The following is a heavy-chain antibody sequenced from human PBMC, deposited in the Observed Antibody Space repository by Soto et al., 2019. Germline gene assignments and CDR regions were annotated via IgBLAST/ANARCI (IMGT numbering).Heavy chain of an antibody. V-gene: IGHV5-10-1*01. CDR1: GYSFTSYW. Sequence: LGESLKISCKGSGYSFTSYWISWVRQMPGKGLEWMGRIDPSDSYTNYSPSFQGHVTISADKSISTAYLQWSSLKASDTAMYYCATHKVSGYYYYGMDVWGQGTTVTVSS. CDR3: ATHKVSGYYYYGMDV. J-gene: IGHJ6*02. CDR2: IDPSDSYT.